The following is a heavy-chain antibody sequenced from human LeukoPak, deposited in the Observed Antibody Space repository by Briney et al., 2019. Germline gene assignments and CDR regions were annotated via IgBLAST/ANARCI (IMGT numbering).Heavy chain of an antibody. J-gene: IGHJ4*02. CDR2: ISASGDRT. CDR1: GFTFSSYA. V-gene: IGHV3-23*01. Sequence: GGSLRLSCAASGFTFSSYAMSWVRQAPGKGLEWVSFISASGDRTYYADSVKGRFTVSRDNSKNTVYLQMNSLRAEDTAVYFCVVVSYCAVDCYDYWGQGTLVTVSS. CDR3: VVVSYCAVDCYDY. D-gene: IGHD2-21*01.